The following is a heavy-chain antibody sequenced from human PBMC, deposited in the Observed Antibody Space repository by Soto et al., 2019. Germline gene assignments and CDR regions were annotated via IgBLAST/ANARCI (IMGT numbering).Heavy chain of an antibody. CDR1: GGTFSSYA. D-gene: IGHD6-6*01. V-gene: IGHV1-69*01. CDR3: AREGIAARRSYYYYYGMDV. CDR2: IIPIFGTA. J-gene: IGHJ6*02. Sequence: QVQLVQSGAEVKKPGSSVKVSCKASGGTFSSYAISWVRQAPGQGLEWMGGIIPIFGTANYAQKFQGRVTITADESTSTAYMGLSSLRSEDTAVYYCAREGIAARRSYYYYYGMDVWGQGTTVTVSS.